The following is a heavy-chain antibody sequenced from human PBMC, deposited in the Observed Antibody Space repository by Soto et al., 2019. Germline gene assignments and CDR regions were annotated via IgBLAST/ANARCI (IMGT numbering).Heavy chain of an antibody. D-gene: IGHD4-17*01. Sequence: GSLRLSCTASGFTFGDYAMSWVRQAPGKGLEWVGFIRSKAYGGTTEYAASVKGRFTISRDDSKSIAYLQMNSLKTEDTAVYYCTRGYGDYTFDYWGQGTLVTVSS. V-gene: IGHV3-49*04. CDR3: TRGYGDYTFDY. CDR2: IRSKAYGGTT. CDR1: GFTFGDYA. J-gene: IGHJ4*02.